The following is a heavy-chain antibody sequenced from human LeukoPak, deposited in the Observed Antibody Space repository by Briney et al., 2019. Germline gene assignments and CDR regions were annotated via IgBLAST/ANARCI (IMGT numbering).Heavy chain of an antibody. J-gene: IGHJ4*02. Sequence: PGGSLRLSCRASGFTFSNYAMNWVRQTPGKGLEWVSSLTGNSNNPNYADSVKGRFTISRDNSKNTLYLQMNSLRAEDTAVYYCAKAEGSRIVGATFYWGQGTLVTVSS. CDR3: AKAEGSRIVGATFY. CDR2: LTGNSNNP. D-gene: IGHD1-26*01. CDR1: GFTFSNYA. V-gene: IGHV3-23*01.